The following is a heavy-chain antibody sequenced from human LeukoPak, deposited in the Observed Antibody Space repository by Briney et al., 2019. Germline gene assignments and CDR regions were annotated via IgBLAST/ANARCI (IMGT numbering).Heavy chain of an antibody. CDR2: INHSGST. CDR3: ARRGLYYYDSSGYYPFDY. D-gene: IGHD3-22*01. J-gene: IGHJ4*02. Sequence: SETLSLTCAVYGGSFSGYYWSWIRQPPGKGLEWIGEINHSGSTNYNPSLKSRVTISVDTSKNQFSLKLSSVTAADTAVYYCARRGLYYYDSSGYYPFDYWGQGTLVTVSS. CDR1: GGSFSGYY. V-gene: IGHV4-34*01.